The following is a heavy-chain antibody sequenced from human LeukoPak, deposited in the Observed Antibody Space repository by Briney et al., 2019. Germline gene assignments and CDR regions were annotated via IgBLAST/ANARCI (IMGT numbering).Heavy chain of an antibody. CDR1: GGSISTYF. V-gene: IGHV4-59*01. J-gene: IGHJ4*02. D-gene: IGHD3-22*01. CDR2: IYYTGTT. Sequence: SETLSLTCTVSGGSISTYFWTWIRQFPGKGLEWIGYIYYTGTTSYNPSLKGRVTISVDTSKNQFSLSLSSVTAADTAVYYCARIYYDISGYSFDYWGQGTLVTVSS. CDR3: ARIYYDISGYSFDY.